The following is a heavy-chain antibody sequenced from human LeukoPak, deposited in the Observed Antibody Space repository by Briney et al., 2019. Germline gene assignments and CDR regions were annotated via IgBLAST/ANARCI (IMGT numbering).Heavy chain of an antibody. J-gene: IGHJ4*02. CDR1: GYTFTGYY. V-gene: IGHV1-2*02. D-gene: IGHD4-17*01. Sequence: ASVKVSCKASGYTFTGYYMHWVRQAPGQGLEWMGWINPNSGGTNYAQKFQGRVTMTRDTSISTAYMELSRLRSDDTAVYYCARYYCGDYYFDYWGQGTLVTVSS. CDR3: ARYYCGDYYFDY. CDR2: INPNSGGT.